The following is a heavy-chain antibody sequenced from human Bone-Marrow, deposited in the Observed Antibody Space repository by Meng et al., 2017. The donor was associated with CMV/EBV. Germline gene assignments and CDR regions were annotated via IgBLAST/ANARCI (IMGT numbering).Heavy chain of an antibody. CDR2: ISSSGTTV. CDR3: ARVGIWAARGMDV. D-gene: IGHD6-6*01. V-gene: IGHV3-48*03. Sequence: GGPLRLSCAASGFTFSTYEMNWVRQAPGKGLEWVSYISSSGTTVYYADSVKGRFTISRDNAKNSLFLQMNSLRAEDTAVYYCARVGIWAARGMDVWGQGTTVTVSS. J-gene: IGHJ6*02. CDR1: GFTFSTYE.